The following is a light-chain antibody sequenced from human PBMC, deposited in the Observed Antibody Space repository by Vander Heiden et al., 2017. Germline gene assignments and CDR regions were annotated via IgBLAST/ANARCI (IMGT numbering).Light chain of an antibody. CDR3: QQDGNSPLT. V-gene: IGKV3D-20*01. CDR2: DAS. Sequence: EIVLTQSPATLSLSPGERATLSCGASQSVSSGNLAWYQQRPGRAPRLLIYDASRRATGIPDRFSGSGSGTDFTLAISRLEPEDFAVYYCQQDGNSPLTFGHGTKVDIK. J-gene: IGKJ3*01. CDR1: QSVSSGN.